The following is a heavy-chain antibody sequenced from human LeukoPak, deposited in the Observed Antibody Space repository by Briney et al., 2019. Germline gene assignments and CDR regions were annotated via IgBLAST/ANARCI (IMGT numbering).Heavy chain of an antibody. J-gene: IGHJ4*02. D-gene: IGHD2-15*01. Sequence: PRGSLRLSCAASGFTFSSYAMSWVRQAPGKGLEWVSAISGSGGSTYYADSVKGRFTISRDNSKNTLYLQMNSLRAEDTAVYYCAKVRVVAAISRPSDYWGQGTLVTVSS. CDR3: AKVRVVAAISRPSDY. V-gene: IGHV3-23*01. CDR2: ISGSGGST. CDR1: GFTFSSYA.